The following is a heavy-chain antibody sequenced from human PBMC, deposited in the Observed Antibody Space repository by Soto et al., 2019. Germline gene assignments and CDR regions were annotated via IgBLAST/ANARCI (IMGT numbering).Heavy chain of an antibody. CDR3: AKVGGAPTVVVVAAIGPYYYGMDV. J-gene: IGHJ6*02. Sequence: QVQLVESGGGVVQPGRSLRLSCAASGFTFSSYGMHWVRQAPGKGLEWVAVISYDGSNKYYADSVKGRFTISRDNSKNTLHLQMNSLRAEDTAVYYCAKVGGAPTVVVVAAIGPYYYGMDVWGQGTTVTVSS. V-gene: IGHV3-30*18. CDR1: GFTFSSYG. D-gene: IGHD2-15*01. CDR2: ISYDGSNK.